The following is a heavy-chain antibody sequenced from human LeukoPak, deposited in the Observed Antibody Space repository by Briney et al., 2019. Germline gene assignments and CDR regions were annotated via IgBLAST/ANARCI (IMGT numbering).Heavy chain of an antibody. CDR1: GGSISSYY. CDR2: IYYSGST. J-gene: IGHJ6*03. Sequence: SETLSLTCIVSGGSISSYYWSWIRQPPGKGLEWIGYIYYSGSTNYNPSLKSRVTISVDTSKKQFSLKLSSVTAADMAVYYCTRGSIAYYYMDVWGKGTTVTISS. D-gene: IGHD3-22*01. CDR3: TRGSIAYYYMDV. V-gene: IGHV4-59*01.